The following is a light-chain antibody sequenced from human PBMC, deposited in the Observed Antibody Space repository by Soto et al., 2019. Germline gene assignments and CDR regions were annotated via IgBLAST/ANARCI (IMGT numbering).Light chain of an antibody. Sequence: QSALTQPASVSGSPGQSITISCTGTSSDVGGYNYVSWYQHHPGKAPKLTIYDVSNRPSGVSNRFSGSKSGNTASLTISGLQPEDEADYYCSSYTTSNTRQIVLGTGTKLTVL. CDR1: SSDVGGYNY. CDR3: SSYTTSNTRQIV. V-gene: IGLV2-14*03. J-gene: IGLJ1*01. CDR2: DVS.